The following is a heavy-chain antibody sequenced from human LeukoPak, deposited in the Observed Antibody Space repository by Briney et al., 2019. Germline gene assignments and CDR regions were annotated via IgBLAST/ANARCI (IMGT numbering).Heavy chain of an antibody. CDR3: ARDSDSSSWQFDY. CDR2: INPGNGNT. J-gene: IGHJ4*02. V-gene: IGHV1-3*01. CDR1: GYTFTNHD. D-gene: IGHD6-13*01. Sequence: ASVKVSCKASGYTFTNHDMHWVRQAPGQRLEWMGWINPGNGNTNYAQKLQGRVTMTTDTSTSTAYMELRSLGSDDTAVYYCARDSDSSSWQFDYWGQGTLVTVSS.